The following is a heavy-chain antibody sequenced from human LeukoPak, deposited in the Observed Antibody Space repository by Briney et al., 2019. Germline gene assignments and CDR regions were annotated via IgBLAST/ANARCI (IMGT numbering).Heavy chain of an antibody. J-gene: IGHJ4*02. Sequence: GGSLRLSCVASGFTFRSAWMNWVRQAPGRGLEWVGRIKSKTDGGTTDYAAPVKGRFTISRDDSKTTLYLQMNSLQTEDTAVYYCARGGHEDSGSYPLGYWGQGTLVTVSS. V-gene: IGHV3-15*01. CDR2: IKSKTDGGTT. CDR1: GFTFRSAW. CDR3: ARGGHEDSGSYPLGY. D-gene: IGHD1-26*01.